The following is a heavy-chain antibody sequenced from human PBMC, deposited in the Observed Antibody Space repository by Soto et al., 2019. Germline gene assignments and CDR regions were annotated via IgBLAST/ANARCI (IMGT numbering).Heavy chain of an antibody. CDR3: AREGGAY. D-gene: IGHD3-16*01. V-gene: IGHV3-30-3*01. Sequence: QVQLVESGGGVVQPGRSLRLSFAASGFTFSSYAMHWVRRAPGKGLEWMAVMSYDGSNKYYADSVKGRFTISRDNSKNTLYLQMNSLRPEDTALYYCAREGGAYWGQGTLVIVSS. CDR1: GFTFSSYA. CDR2: MSYDGSNK. J-gene: IGHJ4*02.